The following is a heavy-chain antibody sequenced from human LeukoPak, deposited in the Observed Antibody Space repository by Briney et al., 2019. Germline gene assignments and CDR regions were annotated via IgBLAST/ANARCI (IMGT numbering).Heavy chain of an antibody. D-gene: IGHD3-22*01. CDR1: GFTLRDFH. CDR3: ARAGTESDDSGFDV. V-gene: IGHV3-72*01. Sequence: GGSLRLSCVGSGFTLRDFHMDWFRQAPGMGLEWVGRTRSKVRDFATEYAASVKGRFTISRDESENSVFLHLSSLTVEDTAFYYCARAGTESDDSGFDVWGQGTMVTVSS. J-gene: IGHJ3*01. CDR2: TRSKVRDFAT.